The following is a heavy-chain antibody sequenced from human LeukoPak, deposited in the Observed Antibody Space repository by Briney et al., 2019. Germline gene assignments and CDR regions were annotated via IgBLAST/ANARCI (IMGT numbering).Heavy chain of an antibody. V-gene: IGHV3-23*01. CDR2: ISGSGGST. D-gene: IGHD2-2*01. J-gene: IGHJ6*02. CDR3: AKPPCTSCYLFRMDV. Sequence: PGGSLRLSCAVSGFIFSNYAMSWVRQAPGQGLKWLSTISGSGGSTYDAEFVKGRFTISRDNSKYTLYLQLNSLRAEDTAVYYCAKPPCTSCYLFRMDVWGQGTTVTVSS. CDR1: GFIFSNYA.